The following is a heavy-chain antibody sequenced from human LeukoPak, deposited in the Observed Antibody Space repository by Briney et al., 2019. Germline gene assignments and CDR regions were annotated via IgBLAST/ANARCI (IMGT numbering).Heavy chain of an antibody. J-gene: IGHJ5*02. Sequence: ASVKVSCKVSGYTLTELSMHWVRQAPGKGLEWMGGFDPEDGGTIYAQKFQGRVTMTEDTSTDTAYMELSSLRSEDTAVYYCATNAYSGILNRGNWFDPWGQGTLVTVSS. CDR3: ATNAYSGILNRGNWFDP. D-gene: IGHD1-26*01. CDR2: FDPEDGGT. V-gene: IGHV1-24*01. CDR1: GYTLTELS.